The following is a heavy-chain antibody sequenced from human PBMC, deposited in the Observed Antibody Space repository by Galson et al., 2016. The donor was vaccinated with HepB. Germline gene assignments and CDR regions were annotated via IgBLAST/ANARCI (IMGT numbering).Heavy chain of an antibody. CDR1: GFSLSTSGVG. CDR2: IYWDDDK. CDR3: AHRDYYGSVPRYTLDI. D-gene: IGHD3-10*01. V-gene: IGHV2-5*02. J-gene: IGHJ3*02. Sequence: PALVKPTQTLTLTCTFSGFSLSTSGVGVGWIRQPPGKALEWLALIYWDDDKRYSPSLKSRLTITKDTSRNQVVLTMTNMDPVDTGTYYCAHRDYYGSVPRYTLDIWGQGTMVTVSS.